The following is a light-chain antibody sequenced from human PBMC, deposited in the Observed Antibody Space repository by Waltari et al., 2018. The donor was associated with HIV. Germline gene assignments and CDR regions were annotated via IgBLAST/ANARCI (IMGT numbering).Light chain of an antibody. CDR3: GTWDSSLSGVV. Sequence: QSVLTQPPSVSAAPGQRVTISCSGSSSTIGNNYVSWYQQLPGTGPKVLIYDNDERPSGVPDRFSGSKSGTSASLDITGLQTGDEADYYCGTWDSSLSGVVFGGGTKLTVL. J-gene: IGLJ3*02. CDR1: SSTIGNNY. CDR2: DND. V-gene: IGLV1-51*01.